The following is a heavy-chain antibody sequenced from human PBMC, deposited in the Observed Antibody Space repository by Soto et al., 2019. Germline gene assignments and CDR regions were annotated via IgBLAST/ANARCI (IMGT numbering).Heavy chain of an antibody. CDR1: GFTFSSYG. D-gene: IGHD5-12*01. CDR2: ISYDGSNK. Sequence: QVQLVESGGGVVQPGRSLRLSCAASGFTFSSYGMHWVRQAPGKGLEWVAVISYDGSNKYYADSVKGRFTISRDNSKNTLYLQMNSLRAEDTAVYYCVGRWLQLHDYYYYYGMDVWGQGTTVTVSS. J-gene: IGHJ6*02. V-gene: IGHV3-30*03. CDR3: VGRWLQLHDYYYYYGMDV.